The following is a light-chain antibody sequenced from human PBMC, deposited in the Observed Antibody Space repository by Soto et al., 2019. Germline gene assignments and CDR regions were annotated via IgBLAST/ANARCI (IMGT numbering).Light chain of an antibody. CDR2: DDI. CDR3: QVWDSSSDHPYV. Sequence: SYELTQPPSVSVAPGQTARITCGGNNIGSKSVHWYQQKAGQAPVLVVYDDIDRPSGIPERFSGSNSGSTATLTISRVEAGYEADYYCQVWDSSSDHPYVFGSGTKLTVL. J-gene: IGLJ1*01. V-gene: IGLV3-21*02. CDR1: NIGSKS.